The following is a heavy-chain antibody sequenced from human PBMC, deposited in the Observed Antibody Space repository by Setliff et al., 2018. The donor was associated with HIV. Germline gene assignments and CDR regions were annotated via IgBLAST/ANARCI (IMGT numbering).Heavy chain of an antibody. V-gene: IGHV4-34*01. CDR2: IEHSGST. Sequence: TSETLSLTCAVYGGSFSGYHLSWIRQSPGKGLEWIGEIEHSGSTDDNPSLKRRVTISVDTSKNQFSLKLSSVSAADTAVYYCSRGHPIVPTGLVSFYFDHWGQGTLVTVSS. J-gene: IGHJ4*02. D-gene: IGHD2-2*01. CDR3: SRGHPIVPTGLVSFYFDH. CDR1: GGSFSGYH.